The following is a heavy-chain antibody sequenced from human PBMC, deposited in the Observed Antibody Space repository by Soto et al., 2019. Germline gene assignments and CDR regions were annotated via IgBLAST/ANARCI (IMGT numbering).Heavy chain of an antibody. CDR1: GGSFTGYY. CDR3: ARHGDSVGVDS. J-gene: IGHJ4*02. Sequence: QVQLQQWGAGLLKPSETLSLTCAVYGGSFTGYYWNWIRQPPGKGLEWIGEINHRGNTKYNPSRKGRVTISVDTSKNQFSLKLTSVTAADTAVYYCARHGDSVGVDSWGQGTLVTVSS. CDR2: INHRGNT. V-gene: IGHV4-34*01. D-gene: IGHD4-17*01.